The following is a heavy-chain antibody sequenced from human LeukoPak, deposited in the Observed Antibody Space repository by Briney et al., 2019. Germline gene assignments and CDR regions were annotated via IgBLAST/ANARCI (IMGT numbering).Heavy chain of an antibody. D-gene: IGHD3-10*01. CDR3: ATGAQYGLWGVPYFYYMHV. CDR1: GYTFINYD. CDR2: VNPRNGDT. V-gene: IGHV1-2*02. J-gene: IGHJ6*03. Sequence: ASVKVSCKASGYTFINYDINWVRQAPGHGFEWMGWVNPRNGDTHYAQKFRGRVTIIGDTSISTAYMELSGLTSDDTAVYYCATGAQYGLWGVPYFYYMHVWGKGTTVTVSS.